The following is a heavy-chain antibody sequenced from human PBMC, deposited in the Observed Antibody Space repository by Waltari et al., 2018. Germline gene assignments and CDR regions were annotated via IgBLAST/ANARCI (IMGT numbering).Heavy chain of an antibody. J-gene: IGHJ4*02. V-gene: IGHV4-59*01. CDR1: GGSISSYY. CDR3: ARDSYDSSGYYLFDY. Sequence: QVQLQESGPGLVKPSETLSLTCTVSGGSISSYYWSWIRQPPGKGLEWIGYIYYSGSTNYNPSLKSRVTISVDTSKNQFSLKLSSVTAADTAVYYCARDSYDSSGYYLFDYWGQGTLVTVSS. CDR2: IYYSGST. D-gene: IGHD3-22*01.